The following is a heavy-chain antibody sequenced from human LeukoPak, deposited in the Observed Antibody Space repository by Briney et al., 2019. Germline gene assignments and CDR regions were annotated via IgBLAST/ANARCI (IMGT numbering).Heavy chain of an antibody. Sequence: SVKVSCKASGGTFSSYAISWVRQAPGQGLEWMGRIIPILGIANYAQKFQGRVTITADKSTSTAYMGLSSLRSEDTAVYYCARCQTKYYYGSGSYSYYFDYWGQGTLVTVSS. CDR1: GGTFSSYA. D-gene: IGHD3-10*01. J-gene: IGHJ4*02. V-gene: IGHV1-69*04. CDR3: ARCQTKYYYGSGSYSYYFDY. CDR2: IIPILGIA.